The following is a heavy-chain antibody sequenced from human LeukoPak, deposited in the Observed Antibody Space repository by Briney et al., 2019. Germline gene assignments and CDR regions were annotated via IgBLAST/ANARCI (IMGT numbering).Heavy chain of an antibody. CDR3: AKDGGNWHFDL. J-gene: IGHJ2*01. Sequence: GGSLRLSCAASGFTFSSYAMHWVRQAPGKGLEWVAVISYDGSNKYYADSVKGRFTISRDNSKNTLYLQMNSLRAEDTAVYYCAKDGGNWHFDLWGRGTLVTVSS. CDR2: ISYDGSNK. V-gene: IGHV3-30-3*01. D-gene: IGHD1-14*01. CDR1: GFTFSSYA.